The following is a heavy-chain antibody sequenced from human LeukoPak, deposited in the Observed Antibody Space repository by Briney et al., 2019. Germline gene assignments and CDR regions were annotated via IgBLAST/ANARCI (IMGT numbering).Heavy chain of an antibody. J-gene: IGHJ6*02. D-gene: IGHD2-15*01. CDR2: ISGSGGST. V-gene: IGHV3-23*01. Sequence: GGSLRLSCAASGFTFSSYAMSWVRQAPGKGLEWVSAISGSGGSTYYADSVKGRFTISRDNSKNTLYLQMNSLRAEDTAVYYCAREIVVVVAATRYYYGMDVWGQGTTVTVS. CDR3: AREIVVVVAATRYYYGMDV. CDR1: GFTFSSYA.